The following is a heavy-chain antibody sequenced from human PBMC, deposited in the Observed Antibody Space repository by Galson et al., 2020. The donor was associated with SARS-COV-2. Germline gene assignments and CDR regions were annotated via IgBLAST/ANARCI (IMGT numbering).Heavy chain of an antibody. CDR3: ARGGLELLYAFDV. CDR1: GFTFSSYT. Sequence: GESLKISCEASGFTFSSYTMPWVRQAPGKGLEWVAVISDDGGNKYYADSVKGRFTISRDNSKNTLYLHMNSLRAEDTAVYYCARGGLELLYAFDVWGQGTMVTVSS. J-gene: IGHJ3*01. D-gene: IGHD2-21*02. CDR2: ISDDGGNK. V-gene: IGHV3-30-3*01.